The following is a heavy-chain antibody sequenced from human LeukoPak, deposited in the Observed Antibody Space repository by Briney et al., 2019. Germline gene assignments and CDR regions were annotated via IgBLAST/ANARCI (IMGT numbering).Heavy chain of an antibody. V-gene: IGHV4-39*01. CDR1: GGSISSSSYY. CDR3: ARSQKGKIVVVPAAPPGWFDP. D-gene: IGHD2-2*01. CDR2: IYYSGST. J-gene: IGHJ5*02. Sequence: SETLSLTCTVSGGSISSSSYYWGWIRQPPGKGLEWIGSIYYSGSTYYNPSLKSRVTISEDTSKNQFSLKLSSVTAADTAVYYCARSQKGKIVVVPAAPPGWFDPWGQGTLVTVSS.